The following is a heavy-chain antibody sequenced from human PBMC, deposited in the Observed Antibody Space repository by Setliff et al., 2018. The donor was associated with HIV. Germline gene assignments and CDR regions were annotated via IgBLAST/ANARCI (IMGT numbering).Heavy chain of an antibody. Sequence: SETLSLTCTVSGGSISSGDYYWTWIRQPPGKGLEWIGYIYNSGSTYYEPSLRGRVTISIDRSKNQFSLKLSSVTAADTAVYYCARETNASGSLTAYWYFDLWGRGTLVTVSS. CDR1: GGSISSGDYY. V-gene: IGHV4-30-4*08. J-gene: IGHJ2*01. CDR2: IYNSGST. D-gene: IGHD3-10*01. CDR3: ARETNASGSLTAYWYFDL.